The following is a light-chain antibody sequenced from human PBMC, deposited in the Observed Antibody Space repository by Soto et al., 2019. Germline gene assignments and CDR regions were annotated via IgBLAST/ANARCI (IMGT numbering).Light chain of an antibody. CDR2: SAS. CDR3: QQSFSSPWT. J-gene: IGKJ1*01. Sequence: DIQMTQSPFSLSVSVGDRVTFTCRASQNIRTYLNWYQQKAGKVPDLLIYSASGLRSGVPSRFSGSGSGTDFTLTISSLQPEDFATYFCQQSFSSPWTFGQGTKV. V-gene: IGKV1-39*01. CDR1: QNIRTY.